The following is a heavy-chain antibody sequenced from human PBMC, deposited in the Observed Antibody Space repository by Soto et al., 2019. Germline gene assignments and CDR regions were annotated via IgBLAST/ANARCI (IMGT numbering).Heavy chain of an antibody. V-gene: IGHV3-7*04. CDR2: IKQDGSEK. CDR3: ARDPSPPGTAGYAFDI. CDR1: GFTFSSYW. D-gene: IGHD6-13*01. J-gene: IGHJ3*02. Sequence: PGGSLRLSCAASGFTFSSYWMSWVRQAPGKGLEWVANIKQDGSEKYYVDSVKGRFTISRDNAKNSLYLQMNSLRAEDTAVYYCARDPSPPGTAGYAFDIWGRGTMVTVSS.